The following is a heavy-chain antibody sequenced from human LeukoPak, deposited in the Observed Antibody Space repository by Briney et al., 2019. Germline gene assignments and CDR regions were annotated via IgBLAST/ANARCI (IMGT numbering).Heavy chain of an antibody. CDR3: AKGPVYSDYLDY. CDR1: GYTLTELS. J-gene: IGHJ4*02. D-gene: IGHD1-26*01. V-gene: IGHV1-24*01. CDR2: FDPEDGET. Sequence: SVKVSCKVSGYTLTELSMHWLRQPPGKEVDWMGVFDPEDGETIYAQKFQGRVTMTEDTSTDTAYMELSSLRSEDTAVYYCAKGPVYSDYLDYWGQGTLVTVSS.